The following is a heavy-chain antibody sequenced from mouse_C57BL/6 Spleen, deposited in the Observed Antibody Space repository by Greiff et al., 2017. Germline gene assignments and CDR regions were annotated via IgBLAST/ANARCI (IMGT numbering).Heavy chain of an antibody. CDR3: ARGSSDYGSP. CDR1: GYTFTSYW. CDR2: IYPGSGST. Sequence: QVQLQQPGAELVKPGASVKMSCKASGYTFTSYWITWVKQRPGQGLEWIGDIYPGSGSTNYNEKFKSKATLTVDTSSSTAYMQLSSLTSEDAAVYYCARGSSDYGSPWGQGTLVTVSA. D-gene: IGHD1-1*01. J-gene: IGHJ3*01. V-gene: IGHV1-55*01.